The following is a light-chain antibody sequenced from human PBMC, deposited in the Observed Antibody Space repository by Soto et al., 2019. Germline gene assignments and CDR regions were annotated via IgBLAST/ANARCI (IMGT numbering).Light chain of an antibody. V-gene: IGKV3-15*01. Sequence: EIVMTQSPATLSVSPGERATLSCRASQSVSSNLAWYQQKPGQAPRLLIYGASTRATDIPARFSGSGSGTEFTLTISSLQSEDFAVYYWQQYNNWPVMYTFGQGTKLEIK. J-gene: IGKJ2*01. CDR3: QQYNNWPVMYT. CDR2: GAS. CDR1: QSVSSN.